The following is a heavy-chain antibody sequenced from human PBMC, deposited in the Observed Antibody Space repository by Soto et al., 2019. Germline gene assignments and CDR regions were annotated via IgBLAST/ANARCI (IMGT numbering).Heavy chain of an antibody. J-gene: IGHJ6*02. V-gene: IGHV3-23*01. CDR3: AKDYDHYYGMDV. D-gene: IGHD3-3*01. Sequence: HPGGSLRLSCAASGFTFSSYAMSWVRQAPGKGLEWVSGISGSGGTTYYADSVKGRFTISRDNSKNTLYLQMNSLRAEDTAVYYCAKDYDHYYGMDVWGQGTTVTVSS. CDR1: GFTFSSYA. CDR2: ISGSGGTT.